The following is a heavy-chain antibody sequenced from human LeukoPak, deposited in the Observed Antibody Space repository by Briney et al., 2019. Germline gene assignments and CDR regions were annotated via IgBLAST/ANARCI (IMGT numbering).Heavy chain of an antibody. V-gene: IGHV3-53*01. J-gene: IGHJ4*02. CDR1: GFTVGTNY. CDR3: ATDSSGYYYGHYFDY. Sequence: QPGGSLRLSCAASGFTVGTNYMSWVRQAPGKGLEWVSLIYSGSSTYYANSVKGRFTISRDNSKNTVYLQMNSLRAEDTAVYYCATDSSGYYYGHYFDYWGQGTLVTVSS. D-gene: IGHD3-22*01. CDR2: IYSGSST.